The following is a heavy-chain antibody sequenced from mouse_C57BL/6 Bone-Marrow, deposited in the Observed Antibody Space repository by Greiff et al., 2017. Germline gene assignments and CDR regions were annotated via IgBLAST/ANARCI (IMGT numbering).Heavy chain of an antibody. D-gene: IGHD1-1*01. CDR3: ARSPLITTVVATGEAWFAY. V-gene: IGHV1-59*01. CDR2: IDPSDSYT. J-gene: IGHJ3*01. CDR1: GYTFTSYW. Sequence: QVQLQQPGAELVRPGTSVKLSCKASGYTFTSYWMHWVKQRPGQGLEWIGVIDPSDSYTNYNQKFKGKATLTVDTSSSTAYMQLSSLTSEDSAVYYCARSPLITTVVATGEAWFAYWGQGTLVTVSA.